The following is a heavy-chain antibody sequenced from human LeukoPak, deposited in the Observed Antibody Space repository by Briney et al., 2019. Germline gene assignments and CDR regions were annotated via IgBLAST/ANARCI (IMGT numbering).Heavy chain of an antibody. V-gene: IGHV4-4*07. CDR2: MYPSGST. CDR1: AAYISTYY. CDR3: AGSDYYYYMDV. J-gene: IGHJ6*03. Sequence: SETLSLTCTVYAAYISTYYSSWIRQPAGKGLEWIGRMYPSGSTTYKPSLKSRVPMSVDTSKKQFSLRLSSVTAADPAGFYCAGSDYYYYMDVWGKGTTVTVSS. D-gene: IGHD3-10*01.